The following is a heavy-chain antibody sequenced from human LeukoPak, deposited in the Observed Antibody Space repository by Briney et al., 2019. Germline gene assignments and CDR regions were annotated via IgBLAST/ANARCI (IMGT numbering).Heavy chain of an antibody. Sequence: GGSLRFTCAASGFTVSSNYMSWVRQAPGKGLEWVSVIYSGGSTYYADSVKGRFTISRDNSKNTLYLQMNSLRAEDTAVYYCASPAYYYDSSRPNLFDYWGQGTVVTVSS. V-gene: IGHV3-66*01. J-gene: IGHJ4*02. D-gene: IGHD3-22*01. CDR2: IYSGGST. CDR1: GFTVSSNY. CDR3: ASPAYYYDSSRPNLFDY.